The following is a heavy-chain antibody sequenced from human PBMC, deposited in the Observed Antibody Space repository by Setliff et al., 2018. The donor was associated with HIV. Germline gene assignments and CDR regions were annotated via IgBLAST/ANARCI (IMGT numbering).Heavy chain of an antibody. Sequence: ASVKVSCKASGYSFINYCMSWVRQAPGQGLEWMGWISAYNGNIHYAQKLQGRLTVTTATSTRTAYMELRSLTSDDTAVYYCARHGVATGTPPYYNFYGMDVWGQGTTVTVSS. V-gene: IGHV1-18*01. J-gene: IGHJ6*02. CDR2: ISAYNGNI. D-gene: IGHD2-21*02. CDR3: ARHGVATGTPPYYNFYGMDV. CDR1: GYSFINYC.